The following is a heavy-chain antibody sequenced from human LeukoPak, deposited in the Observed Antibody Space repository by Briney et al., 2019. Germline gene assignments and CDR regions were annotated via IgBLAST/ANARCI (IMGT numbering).Heavy chain of an antibody. V-gene: IGHV3-15*01. CDR2: IKSKIDGGTI. Sequence: GGSLRLSCVASGFTFSDAWMSWVRQAPGKGLEWVGRIKSKIDGGTIDYGAPVKGRFTISRDDSRNTPYLQVNSLKTEDTAVYYCTTRRQDGCWGQGTLVTVS. CDR1: GFTFSDAW. CDR3: TTRRQDGC. D-gene: IGHD6-25*01. J-gene: IGHJ4*02.